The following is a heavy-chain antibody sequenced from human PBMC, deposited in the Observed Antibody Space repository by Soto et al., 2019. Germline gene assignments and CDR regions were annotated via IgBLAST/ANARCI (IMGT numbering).Heavy chain of an antibody. CDR3: ARSGDNYNVLDY. J-gene: IGHJ4*02. Sequence: QVQLVESGGGLVKPGGSLRLTCAASGFSISDHYMSWIRQAPGNGLEWVSYSSNSGTFTKYADSVKGRFSISRDNAKNSLYLEINSLRGEDTAIYYCARSGDNYNVLDYWGQGTPVTVSS. CDR2: SSNSGTFT. V-gene: IGHV3-11*05. CDR1: GFSISDHY. D-gene: IGHD3-10*02.